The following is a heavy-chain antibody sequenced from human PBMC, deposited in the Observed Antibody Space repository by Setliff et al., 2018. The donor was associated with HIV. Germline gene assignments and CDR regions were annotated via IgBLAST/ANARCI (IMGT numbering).Heavy chain of an antibody. CDR3: ARDDAVGGGYLDY. J-gene: IGHJ4*02. CDR1: GLSVSTDF. Sequence: PGGSLRLSCAVSGLSVSTDFMIWVRQAPGKGLEWVSMIHSGDRTFYADSVKGRFIISRDTSKNMLYLEMTSLRAEDTAVYYCARDDAVGGGYLDYWGQGTLVTVSS. D-gene: IGHD6-19*01. CDR2: IHSGDRT. V-gene: IGHV3-53*01.